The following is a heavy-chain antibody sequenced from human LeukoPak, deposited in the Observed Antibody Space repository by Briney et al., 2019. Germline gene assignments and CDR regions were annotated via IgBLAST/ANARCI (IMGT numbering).Heavy chain of an antibody. CDR2: ISYDGTYK. CDR3: AREIQLWSPIDY. CDR1: GFTSSTYG. V-gene: IGHV3-30*03. Sequence: GGALRLSCAASGFTSSTYGMHWVRQAPGKGLEWVAVISYDGTYKYYADSVKGRFTISRDNSKNTLSLQMNSLRAEDTAVYYCAREIQLWSPIDYWGQGTLVTVSS. D-gene: IGHD5-18*01. J-gene: IGHJ4*02.